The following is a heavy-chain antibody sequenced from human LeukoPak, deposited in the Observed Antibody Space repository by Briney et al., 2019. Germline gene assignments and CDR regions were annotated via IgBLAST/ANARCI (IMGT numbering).Heavy chain of an antibody. Sequence: PGRSLRISCTASGFTFGDYAMSWVRQAPGKGLEWVGFIRSKAYGGTTEYAASVKGRFTISRDDSKSIAYLQMNSLKTEDAAVYYCTRDEQTTVVTHDYWGRGTLVTVSS. V-gene: IGHV3-49*04. CDR3: TRDEQTTVVTHDY. CDR2: IRSKAYGGTT. D-gene: IGHD4-23*01. CDR1: GFTFGDYA. J-gene: IGHJ4*02.